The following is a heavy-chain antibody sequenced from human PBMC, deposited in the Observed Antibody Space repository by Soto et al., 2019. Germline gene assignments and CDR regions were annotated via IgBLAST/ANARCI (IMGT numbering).Heavy chain of an antibody. CDR3: ANRYRGSNFL. V-gene: IGHV3-23*01. D-gene: IGHD1-26*01. CDR2: ISGGGGST. Sequence: GGSLRLSCAASGFMFSTYDMSWVRQAPGKGLEWVSGISGGGGSTYYADSVKGRFTISRDNSKDTLYLLMDSLRVDDTAVYYCANRYRGSNFLWGKGTLVTVSS. J-gene: IGHJ4*02. CDR1: GFMFSTYD.